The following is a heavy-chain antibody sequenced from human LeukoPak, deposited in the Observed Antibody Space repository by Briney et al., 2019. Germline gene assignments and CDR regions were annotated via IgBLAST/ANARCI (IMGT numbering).Heavy chain of an antibody. CDR2: ISHDGSNQ. Sequence: PGGSLRLSCAVSGFTFTYYAMHWVRQAPGKGLEWVAVISHDGSNQQYADSVKGQVTISRDNSKSPLYLQMDTLRPGDTAVYFCARQGDTGSWYFDYWGQGTLVTVSS. D-gene: IGHD2-21*02. J-gene: IGHJ4*02. V-gene: IGHV3-30-3*01. CDR3: ARQGDTGSWYFDY. CDR1: GFTFTYYA.